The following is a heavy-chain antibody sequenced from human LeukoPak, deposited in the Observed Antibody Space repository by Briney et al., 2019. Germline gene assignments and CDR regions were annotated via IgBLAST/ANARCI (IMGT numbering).Heavy chain of an antibody. D-gene: IGHD3-10*02. Sequence: GGSLRLSCEASGFTFSSYAMNWVRQAPGKGLERVSYISSSGSTIYYADSVKGRFTISRDNAKNSLYLQMNSLRAEDTAVYYCAELGITMIGGVWGKGTTVTISS. J-gene: IGHJ6*04. CDR1: GFTFSSYA. CDR3: AELGITMIGGV. V-gene: IGHV3-48*03. CDR2: ISSSGSTI.